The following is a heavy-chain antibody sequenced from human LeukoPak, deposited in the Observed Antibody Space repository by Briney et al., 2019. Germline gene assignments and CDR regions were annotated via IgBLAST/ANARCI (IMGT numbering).Heavy chain of an antibody. V-gene: IGHV4-61*02. CDR2: FYTGGST. CDR3: ARDGEWQRVEGAFDI. J-gene: IGHJ3*02. CDR1: GGSISSGYYY. Sequence: PLQTLSLTCTVSGGSISSGYYYWSWIRQPAGKGLEWIGRFYTGGSTNYNPSLKSRVTISVNTSRNQFSLKLNSVTAADTAVYYCARDGEWQRVEGAFDIWGQGTMVTVSS. D-gene: IGHD5-12*01.